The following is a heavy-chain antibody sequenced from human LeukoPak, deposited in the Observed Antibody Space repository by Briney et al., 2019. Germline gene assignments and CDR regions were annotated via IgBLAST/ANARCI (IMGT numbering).Heavy chain of an antibody. J-gene: IGHJ4*02. CDR2: INHSGST. CDR3: ASTPGSLFDY. V-gene: IGHV4-34*01. Sequence: PSETLSLTCAVYGGSFSGYYWSWIRQPPGKGLEWIGEINHSGSTNYNPSLKSRVTISVDTSKNQFSLKLSSVTAADTAVYYCASTPGSLFDYWGQGALVTVSS. D-gene: IGHD2-15*01. CDR1: GGSFSGYY.